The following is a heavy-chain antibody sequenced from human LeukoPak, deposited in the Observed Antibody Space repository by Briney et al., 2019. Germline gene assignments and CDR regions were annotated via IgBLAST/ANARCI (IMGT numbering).Heavy chain of an antibody. Sequence: SQTLSLTCALSGDSVSSNSAAWNWIRQSPSRGLEWLGRTYYRSKWYNDYAASVKSRITINPDTSKNQFSLQLNSVTPEDTAVYYCARSTPRGYSGYDSNVFDYWGQGTLVTVSS. V-gene: IGHV6-1*01. D-gene: IGHD5-12*01. CDR3: ARSTPRGYSGYDSNVFDY. CDR2: TYYRSKWYN. J-gene: IGHJ4*02. CDR1: GDSVSSNSAA.